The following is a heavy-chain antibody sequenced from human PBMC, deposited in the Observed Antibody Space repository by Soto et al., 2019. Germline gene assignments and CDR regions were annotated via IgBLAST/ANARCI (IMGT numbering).Heavy chain of an antibody. CDR1: GGTFGSYA. CDR2: IIPILNSP. D-gene: IGHD2-2*01. CDR3: AREGPYCTSATCPKFYDMDV. V-gene: IGHV1-69*01. J-gene: IGHJ6*02. Sequence: QVQLVQTGAEVKKPGSSVKVSCKASGGTFGSYAITWVRRAPGQGLEWLGGIIPILNSPAYAQKFQARVVITADEITNTACMELNSLRFDDTAVYYCAREGPYCTSATCPKFYDMDVWGQGTTVT.